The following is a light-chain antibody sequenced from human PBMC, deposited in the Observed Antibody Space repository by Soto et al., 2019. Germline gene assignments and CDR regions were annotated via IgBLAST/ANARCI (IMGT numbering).Light chain of an antibody. V-gene: IGKV3-20*01. J-gene: IGKJ1*01. CDR1: QSVNNNY. Sequence: VVLTQSPGTLSLSPGERATLSCRASQSVNNNYVAWYQHKPGQAPRLLIYVASSRATGIPDRFSGSGSGTDFTLTISRLEPDDFAVYYCQQYGNTWWTFGQGTKVEIK. CDR2: VAS. CDR3: QQYGNTWWT.